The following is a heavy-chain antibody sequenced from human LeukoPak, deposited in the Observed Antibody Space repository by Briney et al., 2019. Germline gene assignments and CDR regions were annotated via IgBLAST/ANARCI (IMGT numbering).Heavy chain of an antibody. J-gene: IGHJ4*02. V-gene: IGHV3-30*03. CDR3: ARELVATTPHFDY. CDR1: GFTFSSYW. Sequence: GGSLRLSCAASGFTFSSYWMNWARQAPGKGLEWVAVISYDGSNKYYADSVKGRFTISRDNSKNTLYLQMNSLRAEDTAVYYCARELVATTPHFDYWGQGTLVTVSS. D-gene: IGHD5-12*01. CDR2: ISYDGSNK.